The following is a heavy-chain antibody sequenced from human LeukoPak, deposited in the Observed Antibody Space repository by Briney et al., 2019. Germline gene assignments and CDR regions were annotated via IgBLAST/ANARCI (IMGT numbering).Heavy chain of an antibody. V-gene: IGHV3-7*01. CDR2: IKQDGSEK. CDR1: GFTFSSYW. D-gene: IGHD3-16*02. J-gene: IGHJ4*02. CDR3: AKDLLYSDVWGSYRPNPLDY. Sequence: GGSLRLSCAASGFTFSSYWMSWVRQAPGKGLEWVANIKQDGSEKYYVDSVKGRFTISRDSAKNSLYLQMNSLRAEDTAVYYCAKDLLYSDVWGSYRPNPLDYWGQGTLVTVSS.